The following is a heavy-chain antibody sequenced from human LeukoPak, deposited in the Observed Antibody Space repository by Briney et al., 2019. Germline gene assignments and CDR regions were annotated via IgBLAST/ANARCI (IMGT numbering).Heavy chain of an antibody. CDR3: LVVVVAATPRLRSSYFDY. D-gene: IGHD2-15*01. CDR1: GFTFSSYS. CDR2: ISSSSSYI. J-gene: IGHJ4*02. V-gene: IGHV3-21*01. Sequence: PGGSLRLSCAASGFTFSSYSMNWVRQAPGKGLEWVSSISSSSSYIYYADSVKGRFTISRDNAKNSLYVQMNSLRAEDTAVYYCLVVVVAATPRLRSSYFDYWGQGTLVTVSS.